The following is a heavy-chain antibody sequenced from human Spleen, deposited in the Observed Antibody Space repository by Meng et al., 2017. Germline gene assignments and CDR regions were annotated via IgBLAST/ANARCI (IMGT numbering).Heavy chain of an antibody. V-gene: IGHV4-61*01. D-gene: IGHD2-21*01. CDR1: GGSVSSGSYY. CDR2: IYYSGST. Sequence: SETLSLTCTVSGGSVSSGSYYWSWIRQPPGKGLEWIGYIYYSGSTNYNHSLKSRVTISVDTSKNQFSLKLSSVTAADTAVYYCARGGINVDAFDIWGQGTMVTVSS. J-gene: IGHJ3*02. CDR3: ARGGINVDAFDI.